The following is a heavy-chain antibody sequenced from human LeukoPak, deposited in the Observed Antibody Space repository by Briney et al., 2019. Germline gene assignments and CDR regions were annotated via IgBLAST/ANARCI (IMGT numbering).Heavy chain of an antibody. CDR1: GFTFSSYA. Sequence: GRSLRLSCAASGFTFSSYAMHWVRQAPGKGLEWVAVISYDGSNKYYADSVKGRFTISRDNSKNTLYLQMNSLRAEDTAVYYCARGRATTLDYRGQGTLVTVSS. V-gene: IGHV3-30-3*01. D-gene: IGHD5-12*01. CDR2: ISYDGSNK. J-gene: IGHJ4*02. CDR3: ARGRATTLDY.